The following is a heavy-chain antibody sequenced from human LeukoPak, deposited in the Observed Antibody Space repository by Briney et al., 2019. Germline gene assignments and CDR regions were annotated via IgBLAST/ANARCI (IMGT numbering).Heavy chain of an antibody. CDR2: ISAYNGNT. V-gene: IGHV1-18*01. CDR1: GYTFTSYG. CDR3: ARAGFRSYSSSWASIFDAFDI. Sequence: GASVKVSCKASGYTFTSYGISWVRQAPGQGLEWMGWISAYNGNTNYAQKLQGRVTMTTDTSTSTAYMELSSLRSEDTAVYYCARAGFRSYSSSWASIFDAFDIWGQGTMVTVSS. D-gene: IGHD6-13*01. J-gene: IGHJ3*02.